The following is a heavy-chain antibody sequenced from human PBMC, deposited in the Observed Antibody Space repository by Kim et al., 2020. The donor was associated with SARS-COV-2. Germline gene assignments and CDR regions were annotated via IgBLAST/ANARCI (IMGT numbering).Heavy chain of an antibody. D-gene: IGHD2-21*01. V-gene: IGHV3-48*03. J-gene: IGHJ4*02. CDR3: ARHPKFLPSADY. Sequence: YADSVKGRFTSSRDNARNSLYLQMNSLRAEDTAVYYCARHPKFLPSADYWGQGTLVTVSS.